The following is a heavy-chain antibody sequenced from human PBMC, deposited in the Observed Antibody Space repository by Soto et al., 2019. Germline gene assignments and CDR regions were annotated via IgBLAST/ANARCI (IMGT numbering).Heavy chain of an antibody. V-gene: IGHV3-33*01. D-gene: IGHD1-1*01. CDR3: ARDDDRPDNGLDH. CDR2: IVADGTGL. CDR1: GFRFSNYG. Sequence: QVQLVESGGGVVQPGRSLRLSCAASGFRFSNYGMHWVRQAPGKGLEWLAVIVADGTGLHYADSVRGRFTISRDNSKNTLYLQLNSLGAVDTAIYFCARDDDRPDNGLDHWGQGTLVTVSS. J-gene: IGHJ4*02.